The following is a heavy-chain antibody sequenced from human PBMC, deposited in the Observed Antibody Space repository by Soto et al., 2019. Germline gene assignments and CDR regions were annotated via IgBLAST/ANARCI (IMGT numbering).Heavy chain of an antibody. V-gene: IGHV3-21*01. Sequence: PGGSLVLSCAASGFTFSYSAMHWVRQAPGKGLEWVSAITPSPSFISYADSVRGRFTISRDDANGSVYLQMDSLRVDDTAIYYCARLPYGAYQEDFWGQGTLVTVSS. CDR3: ARLPYGAYQEDF. D-gene: IGHD4-17*01. CDR1: GFTFSYSA. J-gene: IGHJ4*02. CDR2: ITPSPSFI.